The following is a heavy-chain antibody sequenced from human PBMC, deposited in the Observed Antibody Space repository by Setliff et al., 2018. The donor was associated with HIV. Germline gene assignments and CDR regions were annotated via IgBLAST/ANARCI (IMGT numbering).Heavy chain of an antibody. CDR3: ARLYYLVGNWFDP. V-gene: IGHV4-39*01. CDR1: GGSISSGGYY. Sequence: SETLSLTCTVSGGSISSGGYYWSWIRQHPGKGLEWIGYIYYSGSTYYNPSLKSRVTISVDTSKNQFSLKLSSVTAADTAVYYCARLYYLVGNWFDPWGQGTLVTVSS. D-gene: IGHD2-2*01. J-gene: IGHJ5*02. CDR2: IYYSGST.